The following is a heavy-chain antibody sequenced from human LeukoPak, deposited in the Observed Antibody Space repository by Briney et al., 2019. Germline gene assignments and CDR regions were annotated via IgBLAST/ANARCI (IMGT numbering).Heavy chain of an antibody. V-gene: IGHV1-18*01. CDR2: ISAYNGNT. D-gene: IGHD5-12*01. J-gene: IGHJ5*02. CDR3: ARVERGGYDSYWFDP. CDR1: GYTFTSYG. Sequence: GASVKVSCKASGYTFTSYGISWVRQAPGQGLEWMGWISAYNGNTNYAQKLQGRVTMTTDTSTSTAYMELRSLRSDDTAVYYCARVERGGYDSYWFDPWGQGTLDTVSS.